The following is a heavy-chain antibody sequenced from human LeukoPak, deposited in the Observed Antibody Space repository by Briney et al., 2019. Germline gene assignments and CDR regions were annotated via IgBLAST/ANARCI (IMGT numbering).Heavy chain of an antibody. V-gene: IGHV3-23*01. CDR2: ISGSGGST. D-gene: IGHD2-21*02. Sequence: PGGSLRLSCAASGFTFSSYAMSWVRQAPGKGLEWVSAISGSGGSTNYADSVKGRFTISRDNSKNMLYLQVNGLRTEDTAVYYCAKDRLLNCRGDCYIFDYWGQGTVVTVSS. CDR1: GFTFSSYA. CDR3: AKDRLLNCRGDCYIFDY. J-gene: IGHJ4*02.